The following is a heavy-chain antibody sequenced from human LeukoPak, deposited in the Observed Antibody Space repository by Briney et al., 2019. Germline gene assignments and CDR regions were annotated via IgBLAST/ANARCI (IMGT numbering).Heavy chain of an antibody. V-gene: IGHV4-59*08. D-gene: IGHD6-13*01. J-gene: IGHJ4*02. CDR3: ARNGYSSSWYEDDY. CDR2: IYYSGST. Sequence: PSETLSLTCTVSGGSISSYYWSWIRQPPGKGLEWIGYIYYSGSTNYNPSLKSRVTISVDTSKNQFSLKLSSVTAADTAVYYCARNGYSSSWYEDDYWGQGTLVTVSS. CDR1: GGSISSYY.